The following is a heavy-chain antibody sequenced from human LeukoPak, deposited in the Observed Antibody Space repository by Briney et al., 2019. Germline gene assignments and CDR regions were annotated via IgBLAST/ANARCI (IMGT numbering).Heavy chain of an antibody. D-gene: IGHD4-17*01. CDR2: INPDSGGT. V-gene: IGHV1-2*02. CDR1: GYTYAGYY. CDR3: AKATVTTEEFDY. J-gene: IGHJ4*02. Sequence: ASAKVSCKASGYTYAGYYIYWVRQAPGQGLEWMGWINPDSGGTNYAQKFRGRVTMTRDTSISTAYMELSRLRSDDTAVYYCAKATVTTEEFDYWGQGTLVTVSS.